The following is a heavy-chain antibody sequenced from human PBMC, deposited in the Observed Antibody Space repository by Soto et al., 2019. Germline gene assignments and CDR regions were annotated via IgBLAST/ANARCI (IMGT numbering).Heavy chain of an antibody. Sequence: PGGSLRLSCAASGFTFSSYAMSWVRQAPGKGLEWVSTLSGSGYSTYYADSVKGRFTISRDNSKNTLHLQMNSLRADDTAVYYCAATRLGYWGQGTLVTVSS. J-gene: IGHJ4*02. D-gene: IGHD5-12*01. CDR2: LSGSGYST. V-gene: IGHV3-23*01. CDR3: AATRLGY. CDR1: GFTFSSYA.